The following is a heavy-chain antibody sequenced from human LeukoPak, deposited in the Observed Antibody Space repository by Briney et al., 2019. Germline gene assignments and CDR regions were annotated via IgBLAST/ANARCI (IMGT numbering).Heavy chain of an antibody. CDR2: ISSSGGST. Sequence: PGRSLSLSCAASGFTFSSYAMTWVRQAPGKGLEWVSFISSSGGSTIYADSAQGRFTVSRDNYKNILYLQMNRLRVDDTAVYYCAKGMKVQVTACYDHWGLGTLVT. CDR1: GFTFSSYA. V-gene: IGHV3-23*05. D-gene: IGHD4/OR15-4a*01. CDR3: AKGMKVQVTACYDH. J-gene: IGHJ4*02.